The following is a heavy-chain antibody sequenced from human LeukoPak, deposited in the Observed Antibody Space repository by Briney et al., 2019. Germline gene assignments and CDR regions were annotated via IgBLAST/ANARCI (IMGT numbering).Heavy chain of an antibody. J-gene: IGHJ4*02. V-gene: IGHV3-30*18. Sequence: GGSLRLSCAASGFTFSSYGMHWVRQAPGKGLEWVAVISYDGSNKYYADSVKGRFTISRDNSKNTLYLQMNSLRAEDTAVYYCAKAGYYYDSSGLGDWGQGTLVTVSS. CDR1: GFTFSSYG. CDR3: AKAGYYYDSSGLGD. D-gene: IGHD3-22*01. CDR2: ISYDGSNK.